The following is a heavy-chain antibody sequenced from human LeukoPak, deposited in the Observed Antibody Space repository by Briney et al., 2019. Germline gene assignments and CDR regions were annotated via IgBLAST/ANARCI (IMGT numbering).Heavy chain of an antibody. Sequence: SETLSLTCAVYGGSFIGYYWSWIRQPPGKGLEWIGEINHSGSTNYNPSLKSRVTISVDTSKNQFSLKLSSVTAADTAVYYCARGREGVDFWSGYSSSYYYYMDVWGKGTTVTVSS. CDR2: INHSGST. CDR1: GGSFIGYY. CDR3: ARGREGVDFWSGYSSSYYYYMDV. J-gene: IGHJ6*03. V-gene: IGHV4-34*01. D-gene: IGHD3-3*01.